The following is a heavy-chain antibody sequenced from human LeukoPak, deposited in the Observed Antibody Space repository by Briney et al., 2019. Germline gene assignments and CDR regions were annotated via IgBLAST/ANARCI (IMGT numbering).Heavy chain of an antibody. J-gene: IGHJ4*02. D-gene: IGHD6-19*01. CDR3: ARLSSSGWYSFDY. CDR1: GGSISSYY. Sequence: SETLSLTCTVSGGSISSYYWSWIRQPPGKGLEWIGYIYYSGSTDYNPSLKSRVTISVDTSKNQFSLNLSSVTAADTAVYYCARLSSSGWYSFDYWGQGTLVTVSS. V-gene: IGHV4-59*01. CDR2: IYYSGST.